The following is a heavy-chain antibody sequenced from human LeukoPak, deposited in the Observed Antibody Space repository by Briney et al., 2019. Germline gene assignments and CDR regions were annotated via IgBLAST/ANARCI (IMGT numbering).Heavy chain of an antibody. J-gene: IGHJ4*02. D-gene: IGHD2-21*01. Sequence: GGSLRLSCAASGFTFSSYWMSWVRQAPGKAREWFSAISGSGGSTYYADSVEGRFTTSRDNSKNTLYLQMNSLRAEDTAVYYCARLRRVNIVVSAYFDYWGQGTLVTVSS. CDR1: GFTFSSYW. CDR2: ISGSGGST. CDR3: ARLRRVNIVVSAYFDY. V-gene: IGHV3-23*01.